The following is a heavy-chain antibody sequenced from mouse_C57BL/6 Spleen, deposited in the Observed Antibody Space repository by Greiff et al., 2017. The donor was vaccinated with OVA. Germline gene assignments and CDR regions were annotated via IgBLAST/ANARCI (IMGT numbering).Heavy chain of an antibody. J-gene: IGHJ2*01. Sequence: VQLQQPGAELVKPGASVKLSCKASGYTFTSYWMQWVKQRPGQGLEWIGEIDPSDSYTNYNQKFKGKATLTVDTSSSTAYMQLSSLTSEDSAVYYCARSLYGGYSDYWGQGTTLTVSS. D-gene: IGHD1-1*02. V-gene: IGHV1-50*01. CDR2: IDPSDSYT. CDR3: ARSLYGGYSDY. CDR1: GYTFTSYW.